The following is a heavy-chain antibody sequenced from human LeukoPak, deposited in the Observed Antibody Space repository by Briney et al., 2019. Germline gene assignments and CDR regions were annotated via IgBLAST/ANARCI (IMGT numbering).Heavy chain of an antibody. Sequence: SETLSLTCTVSGGSISSGGYYWSWIRQPPGKGLEWIGYIYHSGSTNYNPSLKSRVTMSVDTSQNQFSLKLSSVTAADTAVYYCAREALIEGFYYYMDVWGKGTTVTVSS. CDR3: AREALIEGFYYYMDV. D-gene: IGHD3-22*01. CDR2: IYHSGST. J-gene: IGHJ6*03. CDR1: GGSISSGGYY. V-gene: IGHV4-61*08.